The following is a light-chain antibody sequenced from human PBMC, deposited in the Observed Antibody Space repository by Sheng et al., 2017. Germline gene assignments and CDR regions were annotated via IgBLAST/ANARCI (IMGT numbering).Light chain of an antibody. CDR1: ESISSY. CDR3: HRYGSPWT. J-gene: IGKJ1*01. CDR2: GAS. Sequence: EIVVTQSPGTLSLSPGERATLSCRTSESISSYLAWYQLRPGQAPRLLIYGASIRAAGIPDRFSASGSGSDFTLTISRLEPEDFAVYYCHRYGSPWTFGQGTKVEI. V-gene: IGKV3-20*01.